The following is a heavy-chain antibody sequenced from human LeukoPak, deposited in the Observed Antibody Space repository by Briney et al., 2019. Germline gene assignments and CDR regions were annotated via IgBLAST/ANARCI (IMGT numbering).Heavy chain of an antibody. D-gene: IGHD2-15*01. CDR1: GYTLTAYY. Sequence: ASVKVSCKASGYTLTAYYIYWVRQAPGQGLEWMGRINPNSGGTDYAQNFQGRVTMTRDTSISTAYMELSRLRSDDTAVYYCARGYCSGGTCYLVENWLDPWGQGTLVTVSA. CDR2: INPNSGGT. CDR3: ARGYCSGGTCYLVENWLDP. V-gene: IGHV1-2*06. J-gene: IGHJ5*02.